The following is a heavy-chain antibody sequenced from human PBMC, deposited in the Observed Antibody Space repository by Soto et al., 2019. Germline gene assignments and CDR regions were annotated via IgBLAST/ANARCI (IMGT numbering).Heavy chain of an antibody. Sequence: ASVTVSCKASGYTFTSYDINWVRQATGQGLEWMGWMNPNSGNTGYAQKFQGRVTMTRNTSISTAYMELSSLRSEDTAVYYCARGLEDYYGSGSYYNRDYWGQGTLVTVSS. J-gene: IGHJ4*02. D-gene: IGHD3-10*01. CDR2: MNPNSGNT. V-gene: IGHV1-8*01. CDR3: ARGLEDYYGSGSYYNRDY. CDR1: GYTFTSYD.